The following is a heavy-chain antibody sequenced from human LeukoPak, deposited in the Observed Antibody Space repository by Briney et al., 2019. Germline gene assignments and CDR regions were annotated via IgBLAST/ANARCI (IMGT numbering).Heavy chain of an antibody. D-gene: IGHD5-18*01. CDR1: GFTLSSYG. CDR3: ARGGIQLWLRTDFDY. Sequence: GRSLRLSCAASGFTLSSYGMHWVRQAPGKGLEGVAVIWYDGSNKYYADSVKGRFTISRDNSKNTLYLQMNSLRAEDTAVYYCARGGIQLWLRTDFDYWGQGTLVTVSS. V-gene: IGHV3-33*01. CDR2: IWYDGSNK. J-gene: IGHJ4*02.